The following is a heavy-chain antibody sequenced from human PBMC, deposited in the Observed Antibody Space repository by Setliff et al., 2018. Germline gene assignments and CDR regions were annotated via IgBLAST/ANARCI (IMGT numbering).Heavy chain of an antibody. CDR3: ATTGTYRYFDY. V-gene: IGHV4-39*01. D-gene: IGHD1-1*01. CDR1: GGSISSGGYY. CDR2: IFYSGTT. Sequence: SETLSLTCTVSGGSISSGGYYWSWIRQHPGKGLEWIGSIFYSGTTYSNPSLKSRVTMSVDTSKNQFSLRLNSVTASDTAVYYCATTGTYRYFDYWGQGTLVTVSS. J-gene: IGHJ4*02.